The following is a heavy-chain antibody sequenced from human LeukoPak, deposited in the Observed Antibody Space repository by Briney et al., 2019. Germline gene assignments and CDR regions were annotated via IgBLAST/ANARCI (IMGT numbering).Heavy chain of an antibody. V-gene: IGHV1-8*01. CDR3: ARESERNDGWFDP. CDR2: MNPNSGNT. D-gene: IGHD1-1*01. CDR1: GYTFTSYD. Sequence: ASVKVSCKASGYTFTSYDINWVRQATGQGLEWMGWMNPNSGNTGYAQKFQGRAYMTTNASLSTAYMELSSLRSDDTAVYFCARESERNDGWFDPWGQGTLVTVSS. J-gene: IGHJ5*02.